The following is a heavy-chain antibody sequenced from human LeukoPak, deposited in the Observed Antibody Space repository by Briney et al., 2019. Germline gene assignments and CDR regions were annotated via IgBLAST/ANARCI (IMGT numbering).Heavy chain of an antibody. CDR1: GASISSYY. D-gene: IGHD4-17*01. V-gene: IGHV4-59*01. CDR3: ARGSVTTYYFYGMDV. CDR2: IYDSGST. J-gene: IGHJ6*04. Sequence: SETLSRTCTVSGASISSYYWSWIRQPPGKGLEWIGYIYDSGSTNYNPTLKSRLTISVDTSNNQFSLKLSSVTAADTAVYYCARGSVTTYYFYGMDVWGKGTTVTVSS.